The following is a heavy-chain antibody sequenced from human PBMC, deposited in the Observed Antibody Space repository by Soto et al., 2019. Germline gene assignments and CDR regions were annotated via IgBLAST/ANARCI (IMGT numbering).Heavy chain of an antibody. CDR2: IYYSGST. Sequence: PSETLSLTCTVSGGSISSYYWSWIRQPPGKGLEWIGYIYYSGSTNYNPSLKSRVTISVDTSKNQFSLKLSSVTAADTAVYYCARVEYDYVWGSYRPWGQGTLVTVSS. V-gene: IGHV4-59*01. D-gene: IGHD3-16*02. J-gene: IGHJ5*02. CDR3: ARVEYDYVWGSYRP. CDR1: GGSISSYY.